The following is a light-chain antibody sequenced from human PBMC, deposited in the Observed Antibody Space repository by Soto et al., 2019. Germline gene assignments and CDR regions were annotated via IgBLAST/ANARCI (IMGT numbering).Light chain of an antibody. Sequence: EIVLTQSPGTVSLSPGERATLSCRASQSVSSSYLAWYQQRPGQAPRLLIYDASSRATGIPDRFSGSGSGTDFTLTISSLEPEDFAVYYCQQRKNWQVTFGQGTRLEIK. J-gene: IGKJ5*01. CDR1: QSVSSSY. CDR2: DAS. CDR3: QQRKNWQVT. V-gene: IGKV3D-20*02.